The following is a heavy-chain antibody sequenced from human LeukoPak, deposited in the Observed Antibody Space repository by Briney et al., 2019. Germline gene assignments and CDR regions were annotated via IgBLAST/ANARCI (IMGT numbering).Heavy chain of an antibody. V-gene: IGHV3-13*01. Sequence: PGGSLRLSCAASGLIFSSYDMHWVRQSTEKGLEWVSGIGTGGDTYYADSVKGRFTVSRENAKNSLYLHMSGLRVGDTAVYYCARGHDYGDFRYWYFELWGRGTLVTVSS. CDR3: ARGHDYGDFRYWYFEL. J-gene: IGHJ2*01. D-gene: IGHD4-17*01. CDR1: GLIFSSYD. CDR2: IGTGGDT.